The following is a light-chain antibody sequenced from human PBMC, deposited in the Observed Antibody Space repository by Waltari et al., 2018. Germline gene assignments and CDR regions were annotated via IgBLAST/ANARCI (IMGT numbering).Light chain of an antibody. V-gene: IGLV2-23*02. J-gene: IGLJ2*01. CDR2: EVN. CDR3: CSYAGTPRVV. Sequence: QSALTQPASVSGSPGQSITISCTGTNNDIGSYNLFSWYQQHPGKPPKVIIFEVNKRPSGVSSRFSGSKSGNTASLTVSGLHPEDEADYYCCSYAGTPRVVFGGGTKLTVL. CDR1: NNDIGSYNL.